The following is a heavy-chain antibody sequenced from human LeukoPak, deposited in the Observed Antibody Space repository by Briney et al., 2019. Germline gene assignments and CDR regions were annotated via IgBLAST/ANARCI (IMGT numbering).Heavy chain of an antibody. J-gene: IGHJ3*02. CDR3: ARAPWARKDIVVAVAAHGAFDI. CDR1: GGSFSGYY. Sequence: ETLSLTCAVYGGSFSGYYWSWIRQPPGKGLEWIGETNHSGSTNYNPSLKSRVTISVDTSKNQFSLKLSSVTAADTAVYYCARAPWARKDIVVAVAAHGAFDIWGQGTMVTVSS. D-gene: IGHD2-15*01. V-gene: IGHV4-34*01. CDR2: TNHSGST.